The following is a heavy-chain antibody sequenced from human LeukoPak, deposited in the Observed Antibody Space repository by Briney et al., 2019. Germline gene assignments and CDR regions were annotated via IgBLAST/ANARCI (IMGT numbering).Heavy chain of an antibody. CDR1: GYTFTSYA. D-gene: IGHD2-21*02. J-gene: IGHJ4*02. CDR3: ARMDLYCGGDCYSGSDY. Sequence: ASVKVPCKASGYTFTSYAIHWVRQAPGQRLEWMGWINAGNGNTKYSQKFQGRVTITRDTSASTAYMELSSLRSEDTAVYYCARMDLYCGGDCYSGSDYWGQGTLVTVSS. CDR2: INAGNGNT. V-gene: IGHV1-3*01.